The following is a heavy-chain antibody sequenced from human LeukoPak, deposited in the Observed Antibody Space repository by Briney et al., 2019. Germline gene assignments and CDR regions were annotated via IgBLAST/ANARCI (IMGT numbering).Heavy chain of an antibody. V-gene: IGHV4-39*07. J-gene: IGHJ5*02. D-gene: IGHD4-11*01. CDR3: AREEAATVTTAMFDP. CDR2: IYYTGRT. CDR1: EGSISTNTHY. Sequence: SETLSLTCSVSEGSISTNTHYWGWIRQPPGKGLEWIGTIYYTGRTYYNTSLKSRVTISVDTSKNQFSLRLNSVTAADTAVYYCAREEAATVTTAMFDPWGQGILVTVSS.